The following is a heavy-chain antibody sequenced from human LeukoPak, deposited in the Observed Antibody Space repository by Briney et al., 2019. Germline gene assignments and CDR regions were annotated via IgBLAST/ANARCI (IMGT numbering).Heavy chain of an antibody. CDR1: GGSISSYY. D-gene: IGHD3-3*01. V-gene: IGHV4-59*01. J-gene: IGHJ4*02. CDR2: IYYSGST. Sequence: SETLSLTCTVSGGSISSYYWSWIRQPPGKGLEWIGYIYYSGSTNYNPSLKSRVTISVDTSKNQFSLKLSSVTAADTAVYYCARGPYDFWSGYRPYYFDYWGQGTLVTVSS. CDR3: ARGPYDFWSGYRPYYFDY.